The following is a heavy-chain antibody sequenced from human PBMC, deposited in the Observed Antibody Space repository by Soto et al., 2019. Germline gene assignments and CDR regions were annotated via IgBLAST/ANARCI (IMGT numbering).Heavy chain of an antibody. CDR2: IYYSGST. CDR1: GGSISSSSYY. J-gene: IGHJ4*02. CDR3: ARGRSGQIVVFY. Sequence: SETLSLTCTVSGGSISSSSYYWGWIRQPPGKGLEWIGSIYYSGSTYYNPSLKSRVTISVDTSKNQFSLKLSSVTAADTAVYYCARGRSGQIVVFYWGQGTPVTVSS. V-gene: IGHV4-39*01. D-gene: IGHD1-26*01.